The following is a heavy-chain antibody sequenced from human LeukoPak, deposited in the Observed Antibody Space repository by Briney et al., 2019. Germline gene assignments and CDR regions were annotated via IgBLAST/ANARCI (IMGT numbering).Heavy chain of an antibody. D-gene: IGHD2-2*01. V-gene: IGHV5-51*01. J-gene: IGHJ4*02. CDR3: ARQGYCSSTSCYYFDY. Sequence: GESLKISCKGSGYSFTSYWIGWVRQMPGQGLELMGIIYPSDSDTTYSPSFQGQVTISADKSMNTVYLQWGSLKASDTAMYYCARQGYCSSTSCYYFDYWGQGTLVTVSS. CDR2: IYPSDSDT. CDR1: GYSFTSYW.